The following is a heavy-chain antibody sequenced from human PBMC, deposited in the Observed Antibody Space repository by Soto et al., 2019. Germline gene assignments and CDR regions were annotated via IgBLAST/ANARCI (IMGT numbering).Heavy chain of an antibody. Sequence: GSLRLSCAASGFTFSTYAMSWVRQAPGKGLEWVSGISGGGGTAYYADSVKGRFTISRDNSKNTLYLQVNSLRAEDTAVYYCAKDQAAAGTISRYFQNWGQGTLVTVSS. D-gene: IGHD6-13*01. CDR3: AKDQAAAGTISRYFQN. CDR1: GFTFSTYA. CDR2: ISGGGGTA. J-gene: IGHJ1*01. V-gene: IGHV3-23*01.